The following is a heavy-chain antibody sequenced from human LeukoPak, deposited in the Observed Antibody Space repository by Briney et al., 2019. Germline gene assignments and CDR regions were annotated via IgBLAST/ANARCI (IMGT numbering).Heavy chain of an antibody. Sequence: GASVKVSCKASGYTFTGYYMHWVRQAPGQGLEWRGWINPNSGGTNYAQKFQRWVTMTRDTSISTAYMELSRPRSDDTAVYYCARDRGGYCSSTSCYGSFWFDPWGQGTLVTVSS. D-gene: IGHD2-2*01. V-gene: IGHV1-2*04. CDR1: GYTFTGYY. J-gene: IGHJ5*02. CDR2: INPNSGGT. CDR3: ARDRGGYCSSTSCYGSFWFDP.